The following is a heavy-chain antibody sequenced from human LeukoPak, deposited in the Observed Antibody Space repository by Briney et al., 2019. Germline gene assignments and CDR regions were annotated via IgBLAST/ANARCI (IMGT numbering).Heavy chain of an antibody. CDR1: GYTFTGYY. V-gene: IGHV1-2*06. CDR2: INPNSGGT. CDR3: ARSLQLWSTFDY. D-gene: IGHD5-18*01. Sequence: GASVKVSCKASGYTFTGYYMHWVRQAPGQGLEWMGRINPNSGGTNYAQKFQGRVTMTRDTSISTAYMELSRLRSDDTAVYYCARSLQLWSTFDYWGQGTLVTVSS. J-gene: IGHJ4*02.